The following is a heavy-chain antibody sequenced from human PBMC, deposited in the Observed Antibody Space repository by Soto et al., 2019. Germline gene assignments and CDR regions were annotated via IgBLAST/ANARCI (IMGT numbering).Heavy chain of an antibody. CDR3: ACDVKWDSCSGGSFYHPQTVDP. D-gene: IGHD2-15*01. CDR2: IYFSGST. J-gene: IGHJ5*02. Sequence: SETLYLTCTVSGASISQYYWSWIRQPPGKGLEWIGYIYFSGSTNYNPSLKSRVTMSVELSKNQSSLRLSSMTAADTAVYYCACDVKWDSCSGGSFYHPQTVDPWGEEALVTVS. CDR1: GASISQYY. V-gene: IGHV4-59*01.